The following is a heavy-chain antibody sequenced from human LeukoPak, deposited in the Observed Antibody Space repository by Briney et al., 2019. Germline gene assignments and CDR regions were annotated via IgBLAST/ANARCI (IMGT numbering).Heavy chain of an antibody. Sequence: SETLSLTCTVSGGSISSYYWSWIRQPPGKGLEWIGYIYYSGSTNYNPSLKSRVTISVDTSKNQFSLKLSSVTAADTAVYYCARDRGGGYYIGYYFDYWGQGTLVTVSS. CDR2: IYYSGST. CDR1: GGSISSYY. D-gene: IGHD1-26*01. CDR3: ARDRGGGYYIGYYFDY. V-gene: IGHV4-59*12. J-gene: IGHJ4*02.